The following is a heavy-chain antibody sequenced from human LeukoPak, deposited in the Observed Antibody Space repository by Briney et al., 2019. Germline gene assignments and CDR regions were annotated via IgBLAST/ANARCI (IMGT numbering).Heavy chain of an antibody. J-gene: IGHJ4*02. D-gene: IGHD3-16*01. CDR2: ISGSGGAT. Sequence: GGSLRLSCAAPGFTFTTYAMTWVRQAPGKGLEWVSAISGSGGATYYADPVKGRFTISRDNSKSTLYLQMNSLRAEDSAVYYCAKDWGFWGQGTLVTVSS. CDR1: GFTFTTYA. CDR3: AKDWGF. V-gene: IGHV3-23*01.